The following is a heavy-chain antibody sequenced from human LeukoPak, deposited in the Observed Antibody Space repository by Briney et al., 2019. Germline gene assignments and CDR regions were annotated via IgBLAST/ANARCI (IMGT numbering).Heavy chain of an antibody. V-gene: IGHV3-21*01. J-gene: IGHJ3*02. D-gene: IGHD3-3*01. CDR3: ARYGFGVDVDAFDI. CDR1: GFIFSGYS. CDR2: ISSSSTYI. Sequence: GGSLRLSCAASGFIFSGYSMSWVRQAPGKGLEWVSSISSSSTYIYYADSVKGRFAISRDNAKSSLYLQMNSLRAEDTAVYYCARYGFGVDVDAFDIWGQGTMVTVSS.